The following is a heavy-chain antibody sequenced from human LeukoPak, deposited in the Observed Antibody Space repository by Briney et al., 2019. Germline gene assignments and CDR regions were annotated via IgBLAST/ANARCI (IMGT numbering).Heavy chain of an antibody. CDR1: GFTFSNCW. Sequence: PGGSLRLSCAASGFTFSNCWMHWVRQAPGKGLVWVSRINGDGSGTIYADSVKGRFTISRDNAKDTLYLQMNSLRAEDTAVYYCARDGSLPDYWGQGALVTVSS. CDR2: INGDGSGT. V-gene: IGHV3-74*01. D-gene: IGHD2-15*01. J-gene: IGHJ4*02. CDR3: ARDGSLPDY.